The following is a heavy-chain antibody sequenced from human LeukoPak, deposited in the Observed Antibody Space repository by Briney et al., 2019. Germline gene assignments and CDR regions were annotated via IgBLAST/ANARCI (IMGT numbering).Heavy chain of an antibody. D-gene: IGHD6-6*01. CDR3: ATSYSSSSSEIDY. J-gene: IGHJ4*02. Sequence: ASVKVSCKASGYTFTSYDINWVRQATGQGPEWMGWMNPNSGNTGYAQKFQGRVTMTRNTSISTAYMELSSLRSEDTAVYYCATSYSSSSSEIDYWGQGTLVTVSS. V-gene: IGHV1-8*01. CDR2: MNPNSGNT. CDR1: GYTFTSYD.